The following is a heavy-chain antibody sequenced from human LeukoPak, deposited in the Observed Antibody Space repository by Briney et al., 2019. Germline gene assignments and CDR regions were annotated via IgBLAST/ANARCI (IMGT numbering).Heavy chain of an antibody. V-gene: IGHV4-59*01. CDR2: IYYSGST. CDR1: GGSISSYY. J-gene: IGHJ4*02. CDR3: ARSTRSSSSSRFDH. D-gene: IGHD6-6*01. Sequence: SETLSLTCTVSGGSISSYYWSWIRQPPGKGLEWIGYIYYSGSTNYNPSLKSRVTISVDTSKNQFSLKLSSVTAADTAVYYCARSTRSSSSSRFDHWGQGTLVTVSS.